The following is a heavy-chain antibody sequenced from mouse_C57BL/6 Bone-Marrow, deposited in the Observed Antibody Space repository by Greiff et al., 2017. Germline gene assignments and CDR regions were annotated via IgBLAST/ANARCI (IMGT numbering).Heavy chain of an antibody. CDR2: IYPRSGNT. D-gene: IGHD2-4*01. V-gene: IGHV1-81*01. Sequence: LVESGAELARPGASVKLSCKASGYTFTSYGISWVKQRTGQGLEWIGEIYPRSGNTYYNEKFKGKATLTADKSSSTAYMELRSLTSEDSAVYFCAREGIYYDYEDYAMDYWGQGTSVTVSS. J-gene: IGHJ4*01. CDR3: AREGIYYDYEDYAMDY. CDR1: GYTFTSYG.